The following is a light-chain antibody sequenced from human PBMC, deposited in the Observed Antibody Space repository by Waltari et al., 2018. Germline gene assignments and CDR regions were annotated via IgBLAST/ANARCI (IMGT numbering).Light chain of an antibody. CDR3: QYYDSSLSAV. Sequence: QSVLTQPPSVSAAPGHSVTIPCTGSRSNIGAGYDVHWYQQLPGAAPKLLIYAFVNRPSGVPDRCYGFKSGTSASLAINGLQAEDEAIYYCQYYDSSLSAVFGGGTKVTVL. CDR1: RSNIGAGYD. J-gene: IGLJ3*02. CDR2: AFV. V-gene: IGLV1-40*01.